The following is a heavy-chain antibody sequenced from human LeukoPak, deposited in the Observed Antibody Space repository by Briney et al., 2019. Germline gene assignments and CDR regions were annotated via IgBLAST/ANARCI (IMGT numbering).Heavy chain of an antibody. J-gene: IGHJ5*02. Sequence: GASVKVSCKASGYTFTDYYMHWVRQAPGQGLEWMGCINSNTGGTNYAQKFQGRVTMTRDTSISTAYMELSRLRSDDTAVYYCARATVGATGWLDPWGQGTLVTVSS. CDR1: GYTFTDYY. V-gene: IGHV1-2*02. CDR2: INSNTGGT. CDR3: ARATVGATGWLDP. D-gene: IGHD1-26*01.